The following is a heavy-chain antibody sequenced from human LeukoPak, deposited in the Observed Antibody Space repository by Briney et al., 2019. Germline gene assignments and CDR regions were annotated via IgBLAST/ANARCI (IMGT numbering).Heavy chain of an antibody. V-gene: IGHV4-59*08. CDR3: ARAVSGRFDY. D-gene: IGHD6-19*01. CDR1: GDSISNYY. J-gene: IGHJ4*02. CDR2: IYYSGST. Sequence: PSETLSLTCTVSGDSISNYYWSWIRQPPGKGLEWIGYIYYSGSTNYNPSLNSRVTISVDTSKNQFSLRLSSVTAADTAIYYCARAVSGRFDYWGQGTLVTVSS.